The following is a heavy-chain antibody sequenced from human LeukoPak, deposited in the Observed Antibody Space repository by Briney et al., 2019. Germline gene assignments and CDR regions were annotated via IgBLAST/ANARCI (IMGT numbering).Heavy chain of an antibody. CDR3: AKYPGSGHDPAWYFDL. J-gene: IGHJ2*01. D-gene: IGHD2-15*01. CDR1: GFTVSSNY. Sequence: GGSLRLSCAASGFTVSSNYMSWVRQAPGKGLEWVSGISWDSGTIGYADSVKGRFTISRDNAKNSLYLQVNSLRAEDTALYYCAKYPGSGHDPAWYFDLWGRGTLVTVSS. V-gene: IGHV3-9*01. CDR2: ISWDSGTI.